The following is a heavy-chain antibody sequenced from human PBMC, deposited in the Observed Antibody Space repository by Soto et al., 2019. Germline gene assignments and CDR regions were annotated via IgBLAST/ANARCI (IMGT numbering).Heavy chain of an antibody. CDR3: AKDSGYNYGYFRWFDP. CDR1: GGSLSNYY. CDR2: IFYSGST. D-gene: IGHD5-18*01. J-gene: IGHJ5*02. Sequence: SETLSLTCPVSGGSLSNYYWSWIRTPPGRGLEWIGHIFYSGSTNYNPALKGRVTISVDTSKSQFSLKLSSVTAADTAVYYCAKDSGYNYGYFRWFDPWGQGTLVTVSS. V-gene: IGHV4-59*01.